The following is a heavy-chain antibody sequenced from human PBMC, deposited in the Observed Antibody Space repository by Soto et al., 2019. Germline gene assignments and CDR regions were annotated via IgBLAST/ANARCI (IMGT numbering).Heavy chain of an antibody. Sequence: QVQLVQSGAEVKKPGSSVKVSCKASGGTFSSYAISWVRQAPGQGLEWMGGIIPIFGTANYAQKFQGRVTITADESKITAYREMSSLRSEETAVYDCARAPYSSGLSLKAPFDYWGQGTLVTVSS. J-gene: IGHJ4*02. D-gene: IGHD6-19*01. CDR2: IIPIFGTA. CDR3: ARAPYSSGLSLKAPFDY. V-gene: IGHV1-69*01. CDR1: GGTFSSYA.